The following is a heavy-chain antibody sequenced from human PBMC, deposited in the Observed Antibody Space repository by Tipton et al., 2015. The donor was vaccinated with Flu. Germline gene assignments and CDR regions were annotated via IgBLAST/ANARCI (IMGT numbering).Heavy chain of an antibody. V-gene: IGHV4-61*01. CDR3: ARVGRKDGYNPPWVFDI. Sequence: TLSLTCTVSGGSVSTGSYYWSWIRQPPGKGLEWIGYIYYSGSTKYSPSLKSRVTISVDTSKNQFSLKLSSVTAADTAVYYCARVGRKDGYNPPWVFDIWGQGTMVTVSS. J-gene: IGHJ3*02. D-gene: IGHD5-24*01. CDR1: GGSVSTGSYY. CDR2: IYYSGST.